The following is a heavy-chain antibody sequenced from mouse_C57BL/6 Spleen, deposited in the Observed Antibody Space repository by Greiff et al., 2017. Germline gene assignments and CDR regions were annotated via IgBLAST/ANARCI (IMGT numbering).Heavy chain of an antibody. CDR2: ILPGSGST. CDR1: GYTFTGYW. CDR3: ARREIYYGYDAFAY. Sequence: QVQLQQSGAELMKPGASVKLSCKATGYTFTGYWIEWVKQRPGHGLEWIGEILPGSGSTNYNEKFKGKATFPADTSSNTAYMQLSSLTTEDSAIYYCARREIYYGYDAFAYWGQGTLVTVSA. J-gene: IGHJ3*01. D-gene: IGHD2-2*01. V-gene: IGHV1-9*01.